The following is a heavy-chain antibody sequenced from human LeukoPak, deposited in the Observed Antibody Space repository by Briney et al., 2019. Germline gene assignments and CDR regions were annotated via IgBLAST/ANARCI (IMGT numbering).Heavy chain of an antibody. V-gene: IGHV1-69*05. CDR2: IIPIFGTA. J-gene: IGHJ3*02. CDR3: ASGVGATGAFDI. Sequence: SVKVSCKASGGTFSSYAISWVRQAPGQGLEWMGEIIPIFGTANYAQKFQGRVTITTDESTSTAYMELSSLRSEDTAVYYCASGVGATGAFDIWGQGTMVTVSS. CDR1: GGTFSSYA. D-gene: IGHD1-26*01.